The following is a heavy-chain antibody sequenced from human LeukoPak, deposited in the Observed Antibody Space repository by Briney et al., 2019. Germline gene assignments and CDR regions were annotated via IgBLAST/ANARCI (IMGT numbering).Heavy chain of an antibody. D-gene: IGHD1-1*01. CDR2: ISSSGSTI. V-gene: IGHV3-11*01. CDR3: ARGNLWNYFDY. J-gene: IGHJ4*02. Sequence: GGSLRLSCAASGFTFSDYYMSWIRQAPGKGLEWVSYISSSGSTIYYADSVKGRFTISRDNAKNSLCLQLNSLRAEDTAVYYCARGNLWNYFDYWGQGTLVTVSS. CDR1: GFTFSDYY.